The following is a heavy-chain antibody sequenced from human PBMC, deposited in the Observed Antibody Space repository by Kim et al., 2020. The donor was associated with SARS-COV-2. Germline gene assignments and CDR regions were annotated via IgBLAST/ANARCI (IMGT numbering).Heavy chain of an antibody. CDR3: ARRGYTYGVFDY. D-gene: IGHD5-18*01. Sequence: NPSLKGRVTISVDTSKNQFSLTLSSVTAADTAVYYCARRGYTYGVFDYWGQGTLVTVSS. J-gene: IGHJ4*02. V-gene: IGHV4-39*01.